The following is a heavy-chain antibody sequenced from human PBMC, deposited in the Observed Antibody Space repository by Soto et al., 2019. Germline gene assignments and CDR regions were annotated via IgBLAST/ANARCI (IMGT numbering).Heavy chain of an antibody. J-gene: IGHJ6*02. V-gene: IGHV1-69*12. D-gene: IGHD2-2*01. Sequence: QVQLVQSGAEVKKPGSSVKVSCKASGGTFSSYAISWVRQAPGQGLEWMGGIIPIFGTANYAQKFQGRVTITADESTSTAYMELSSLRSEDTAVYYCARVVRYCISTSCYSYGMDVWGQGTTVTVSS. CDR3: ARVVRYCISTSCYSYGMDV. CDR1: GGTFSSYA. CDR2: IIPIFGTA.